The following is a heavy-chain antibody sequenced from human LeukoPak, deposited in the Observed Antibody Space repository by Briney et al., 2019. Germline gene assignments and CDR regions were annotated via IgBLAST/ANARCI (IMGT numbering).Heavy chain of an antibody. J-gene: IGHJ3*02. CDR1: GFTFSDYY. CDR2: ISSSGSTI. V-gene: IGHV3-11*04. Sequence: GGSLRLSCAASGFTFSDYYMSWIRQAPRKGLEWVSYISSSGSTIYYADSVKGRFTISRDNAKNSLYLQMNSLRAEDTAVYYCARSCVRLGYCSGGGAFDIWGQGTMVTVSS. D-gene: IGHD2-15*01. CDR3: ARSCVRLGYCSGGGAFDI.